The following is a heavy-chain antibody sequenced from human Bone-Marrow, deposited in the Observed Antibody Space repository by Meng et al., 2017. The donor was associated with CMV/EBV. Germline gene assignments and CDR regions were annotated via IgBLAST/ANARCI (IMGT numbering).Heavy chain of an antibody. D-gene: IGHD4-11*01. V-gene: IGHV1-8*03. CDR1: GYTFTSYD. CDR2: MNPNSGNT. Sequence: ASVKVSCKASGYTFTSYDINWVRQATGQGLEWMGWMNPNSGNTGYAQKFQGRVTITRNTSISTAYMELSSLRSEDTAVYYCAREGVDYLNPFDYWGQGNLVHIAS. J-gene: IGHJ4*02. CDR3: AREGVDYLNPFDY.